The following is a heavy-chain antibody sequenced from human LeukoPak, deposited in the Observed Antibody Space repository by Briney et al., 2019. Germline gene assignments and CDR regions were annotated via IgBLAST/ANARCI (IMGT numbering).Heavy chain of an antibody. CDR1: GFTVSSNY. D-gene: IGHD3-16*01. Sequence: TGGSLRLSCAVSGFTVSSNYMNWVRQAPGKGLEWVSVIHAGGTTFYADSVKGRFTISRDNSKNTVSLQMNSLRGDDTAVYYCAKDDAWGRYKDWGQGTLVTVSS. J-gene: IGHJ1*01. V-gene: IGHV3-53*01. CDR3: AKDDAWGRYKD. CDR2: IHAGGTT.